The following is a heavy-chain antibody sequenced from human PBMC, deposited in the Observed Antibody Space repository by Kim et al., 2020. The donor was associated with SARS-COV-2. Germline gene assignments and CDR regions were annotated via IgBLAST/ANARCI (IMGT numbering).Heavy chain of an antibody. D-gene: IGHD1-26*01. CDR1: GGSISSGTW. V-gene: IGHV4-4*02. J-gene: IGHJ5*02. Sequence: SETLSLTCAVSGGSISSGTWWSWVSQPPGGGLVWLGEISHSGNTNYNPSLRSRITISVEKSKNQFSLRLHSVTAADTAVYYCARLDSTSGGYYWFDPLGQGTLVTVPA. CDR3: ARLDSTSGGYYWFDP. CDR2: ISHSGNT.